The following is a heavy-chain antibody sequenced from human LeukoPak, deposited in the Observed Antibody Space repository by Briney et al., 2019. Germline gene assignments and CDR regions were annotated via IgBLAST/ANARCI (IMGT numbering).Heavy chain of an antibody. J-gene: IGHJ4*02. CDR2: ISSSSIYT. V-gene: IGHV3-11*06. CDR1: GFALSDYY. CDR3: ARDREYYFDY. Sequence: GGSLRLSCAASGFALSDYYMSWIRQAPGKGLEWVSYISSSSIYTNYADSVKSRFTISRDNVKNSLYLQMNSLRAEDTAVYYCARDREYYFDYWGQGTLVTVSS.